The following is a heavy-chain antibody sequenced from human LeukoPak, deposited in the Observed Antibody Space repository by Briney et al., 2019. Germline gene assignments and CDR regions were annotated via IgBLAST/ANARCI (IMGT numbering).Heavy chain of an antibody. CDR2: IYSGGST. J-gene: IGHJ4*02. Sequence: PGGSLRLSCAASGFTVSSNYMSWVRQAPGKGLEWVSVIYSGGSTHYAESVKGRFTISRDNSKNTLYLQMNSLRAEDTAVYYCAKDKPYDSSGPPSYFDYWGQGTLVTVSS. V-gene: IGHV3-53*01. CDR1: GFTVSSNY. CDR3: AKDKPYDSSGPPSYFDY. D-gene: IGHD3-22*01.